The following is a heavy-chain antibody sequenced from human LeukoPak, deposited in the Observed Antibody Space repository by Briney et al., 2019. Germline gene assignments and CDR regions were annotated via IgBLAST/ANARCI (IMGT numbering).Heavy chain of an antibody. V-gene: IGHV1-2*06. Sequence: ASVKVSCKASGYTFTGYYMHWVRQAPGRGLEWMGRINPNSGGTNYAQKFQGRVTMTRDTSISTAYMELSRLRSDDTAVYYCARGPLVRYGGNYWFDYWGQGTLVTVSS. J-gene: IGHJ4*02. CDR2: INPNSGGT. CDR3: ARGPLVRYGGNYWFDY. D-gene: IGHD4/OR15-4a*01. CDR1: GYTFTGYY.